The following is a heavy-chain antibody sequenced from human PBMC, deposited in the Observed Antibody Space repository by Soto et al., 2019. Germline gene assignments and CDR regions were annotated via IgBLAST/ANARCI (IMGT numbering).Heavy chain of an antibody. J-gene: IGHJ6*02. CDR1: GYSFTSYW. CDR3: ARSIYSYGSLEYYDGMDV. V-gene: IGHV5-51*01. Sequence: GESLKISCKGSGYSFTSYWIGWVRQMPGKGLEWMGIIYPGDSDTRYSPSFQGQVTISADKSISTAYLQWSSLKASDTAMYYCARSIYSYGSLEYYDGMDVWGPGTTVTV. D-gene: IGHD5-18*01. CDR2: IYPGDSDT.